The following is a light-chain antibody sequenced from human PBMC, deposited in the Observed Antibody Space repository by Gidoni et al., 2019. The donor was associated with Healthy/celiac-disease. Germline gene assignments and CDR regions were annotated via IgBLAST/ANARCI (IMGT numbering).Light chain of an antibody. CDR1: QSVSSSY. V-gene: IGKV3-20*01. CDR2: GAS. Sequence: VLTQSPGTLSLSPGERATLSCRASQSVSSSYLAWYQQKPGQAPRLLIYGASSRATGIPDRFSGSGSGTDFTLTISRLEPEDFAVYYCQQYGSSPTWTCGQGTKVEIK. J-gene: IGKJ1*01. CDR3: QQYGSSPTWT.